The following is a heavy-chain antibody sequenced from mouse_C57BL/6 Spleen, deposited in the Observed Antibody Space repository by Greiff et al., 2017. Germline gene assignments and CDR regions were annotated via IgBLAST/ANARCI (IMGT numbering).Heavy chain of an antibody. CDR1: GFTFTDYY. D-gene: IGHD4-1*02. CDR3: ASLNWGYYAMDY. CDR2: IRNKANGYTT. J-gene: IGHJ4*01. Sequence: EVKLVESGGGLVQPGGSLSLSCAASGFTFTDYYMSWVRQPPGKALEWLGFIRNKANGYTTEYSASVKGRFTISRDNSQSILYLQMNALRADDSATDYWASLNWGYYAMDYWGQGTSVTVSS. V-gene: IGHV7-3*01.